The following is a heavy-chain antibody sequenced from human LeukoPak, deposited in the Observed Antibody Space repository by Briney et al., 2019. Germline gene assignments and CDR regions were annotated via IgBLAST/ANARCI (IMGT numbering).Heavy chain of an antibody. V-gene: IGHV3-74*01. CDR3: ARSGRGGAFDI. CDR2: INSDGSRT. Sequence: PGGSLRLSCAASGFPFSSYWMHWVRQAPRKGLVWVSRINSDGSRTSYADSVKGRFTISRDNAKNTQYLQMNSLRAEDTAVYYCARSGRGGAFDIWGQGTMVTVSS. J-gene: IGHJ3*02. CDR1: GFPFSSYW. D-gene: IGHD1-26*01.